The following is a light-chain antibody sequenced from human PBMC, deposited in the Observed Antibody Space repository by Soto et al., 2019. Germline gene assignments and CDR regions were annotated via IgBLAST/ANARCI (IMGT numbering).Light chain of an antibody. Sequence: QSALTQPRSVSGSPGQSVTISCTGSTSDVGGYNYVSWYQHHPGKAPKLIIYDVIQRPSGVPDRFSGSKSGNTASLTISGLQADDEADYYCCSYAGSSSTFVFGGGNKLTVL. J-gene: IGLJ2*01. CDR3: CSYAGSSSTFV. CDR2: DVI. CDR1: TSDVGGYNY. V-gene: IGLV2-11*01.